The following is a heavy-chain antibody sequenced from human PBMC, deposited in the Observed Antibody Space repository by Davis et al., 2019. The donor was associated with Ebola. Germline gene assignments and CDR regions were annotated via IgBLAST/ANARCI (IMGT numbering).Heavy chain of an antibody. CDR2: IWYDGSNK. J-gene: IGHJ5*02. CDR3: ARDILTGLLWFDP. D-gene: IGHD3-9*01. CDR1: GFTFSSYG. V-gene: IGHV3-33*01. Sequence: GESLKISCAASGFTFSSYGMHWVRQAPGKGLEWVAVIWYDGSNKYYADSVKGRFTISRDNSKNTLYLQMNSLRAEDTAVYYCARDILTGLLWFDPWGQGTLVTVSS.